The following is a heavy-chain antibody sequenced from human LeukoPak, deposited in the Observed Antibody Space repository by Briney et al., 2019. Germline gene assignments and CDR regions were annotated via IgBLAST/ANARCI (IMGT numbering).Heavy chain of an antibody. V-gene: IGHV1-3*01. CDR2: INAGNGNT. J-gene: IGHJ5*02. Sequence: ASVKVSCKASGYTFTSYAMHWVRQAPGQRLEWMGWINAGNGNTKYSQKFQGRVTITRDTSASTAYMELSSLRSEDTAVYYRARERVPAAMKSRYNWFDPWGQGTLVTVSS. D-gene: IGHD2-2*01. CDR1: GYTFTSYA. CDR3: ARERVPAAMKSRYNWFDP.